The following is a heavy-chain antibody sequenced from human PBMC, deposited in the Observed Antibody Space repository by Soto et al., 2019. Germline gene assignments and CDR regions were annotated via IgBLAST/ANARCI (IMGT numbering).Heavy chain of an antibody. CDR1: GGSISISSYY. D-gene: IGHD2-21*02. CDR2: IYYSGST. Sequence: PSETLSLTCTVSGGSISISSYYWCWIRHPPGKGLEWIGSIYYSGSTYYNPSLQSRVAISLDTSKNQYSLNLISVTAADTAVYYCAGGRDWLTLSWGLGTLVTVSS. J-gene: IGHJ5*02. V-gene: IGHV4-39*07. CDR3: AGGRDWLTLS.